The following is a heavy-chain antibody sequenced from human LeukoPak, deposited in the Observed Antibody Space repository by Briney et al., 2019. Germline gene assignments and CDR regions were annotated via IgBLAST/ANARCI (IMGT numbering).Heavy chain of an antibody. CDR1: GYTFTSYG. J-gene: IGHJ1*01. Sequence: ASVKVSCKASGYTFTSYGIFWVRQAPGQGLEWMGWISPYNGNTNYAQKLQGRVTMTTDTSTSTAYMELRSLRSDDTAVYYCASCHCTNGVCYGECEYFQHWGQGTLVTVSS. CDR3: ASCHCTNGVCYGECEYFQH. V-gene: IGHV1-18*01. D-gene: IGHD2-8*01. CDR2: ISPYNGNT.